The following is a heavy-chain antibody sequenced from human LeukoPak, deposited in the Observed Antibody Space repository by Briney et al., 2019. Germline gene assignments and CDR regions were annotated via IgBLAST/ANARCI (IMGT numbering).Heavy chain of an antibody. CDR3: ARALGIVAALDYYYMDV. CDR2: IYYTANT. V-gene: IGHV4-39*01. Sequence: PSETLSLTCTVSGCSITSSSYYWVWMPQPPGMELEWIGNIYYTANTYYNPSLKSRVTISVDTSKNLFSLNLTSVTAADTAVYYCARALGIVAALDYYYMDVWGKGTTVTVSS. CDR1: GCSITSSSYY. J-gene: IGHJ6*03. D-gene: IGHD5-12*01.